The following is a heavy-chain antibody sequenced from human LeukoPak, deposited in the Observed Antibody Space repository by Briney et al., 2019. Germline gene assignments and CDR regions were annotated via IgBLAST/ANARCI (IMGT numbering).Heavy chain of an antibody. CDR1: GFTFDDYA. CDR3: AKDNYYASGSYLGGMDV. D-gene: IGHD3-10*01. V-gene: IGHV3-9*01. Sequence: GGSLRLSCAASGFTFDDYAMHWVRQAPGKGLEWVSGSAIIGYADSVKGRFTISRDNARNSLYLQMNSLRAEDTAFYYCAKDNYYASGSYLGGMDVWGQGTTVTVFS. J-gene: IGHJ6*02. CDR2: SAII.